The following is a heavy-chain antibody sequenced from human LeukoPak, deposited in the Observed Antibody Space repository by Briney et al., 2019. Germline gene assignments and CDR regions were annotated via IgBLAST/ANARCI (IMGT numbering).Heavy chain of an antibody. CDR1: GGSFSGYY. J-gene: IGHJ6*03. V-gene: IGHV4-34*01. Sequence: PSETLSLTCAVYGGSFSGYYWSWIRQPPGKGLEWIGEINHSGSTNYNPSLKSRVTISVDTSKNQFSLKLSSVTAADTAVYYCARGGRARPYYYYYMDVWGKGTTVTVSS. CDR2: INHSGST. CDR3: ARGGRARPYYYYYMDV. D-gene: IGHD1-26*01.